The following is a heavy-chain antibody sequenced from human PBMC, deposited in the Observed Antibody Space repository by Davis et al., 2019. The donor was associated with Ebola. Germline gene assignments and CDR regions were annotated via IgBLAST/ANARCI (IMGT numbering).Heavy chain of an antibody. CDR2: IYYSGGT. Sequence: SETLSLTCTVSGGSIGSYYWSWIRQPPGKGLEWIGYIYYSGGTNYNPSLKSRVTISVDTSKNQFSLKLSSVTAADTAVYYCARAHGNWNRTYYYYGMDVWGQGTTVTVSS. D-gene: IGHD1/OR15-1a*01. CDR3: ARAHGNWNRTYYYYGMDV. V-gene: IGHV4-59*01. J-gene: IGHJ6*02. CDR1: GGSIGSYY.